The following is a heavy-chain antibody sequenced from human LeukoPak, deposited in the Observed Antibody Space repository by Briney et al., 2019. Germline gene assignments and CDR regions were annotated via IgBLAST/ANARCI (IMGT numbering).Heavy chain of an antibody. J-gene: IGHJ5*02. CDR3: ARGLNYGGKGDWFDP. V-gene: IGHV1-18*01. CDR1: GYTFTSYG. Sequence: SVKVSCKASGYTFTSYGISWVRQAPGQGPEWMGWISAYNGNTNYAQKLQGRVTMTTDTSTSTAYMELRSLRSDDTAVYYCARGLNYGGKGDWFDPWGQGTLVTVSS. CDR2: ISAYNGNT. D-gene: IGHD4-23*01.